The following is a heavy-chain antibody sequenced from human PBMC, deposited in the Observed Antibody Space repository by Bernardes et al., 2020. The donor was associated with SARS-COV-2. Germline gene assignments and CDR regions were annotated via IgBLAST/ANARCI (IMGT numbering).Heavy chain of an antibody. V-gene: IGHV4-4*02. J-gene: IGHJ4*02. CDR2: IYQSGST. CDR1: GVSIRSGDW. Sequence: SETLSLTCAVSGVSIRSGDWWTWVRQTPGKGLEWIGEIYQSGSTHYNPSLKSRVTISVDKSRNEFSLDLTSVTAADTAVYYCARMFCVSVFCYIHDFWGPGILVTVSS. D-gene: IGHD3-10*02. CDR3: ARMFCVSVFCYIHDF.